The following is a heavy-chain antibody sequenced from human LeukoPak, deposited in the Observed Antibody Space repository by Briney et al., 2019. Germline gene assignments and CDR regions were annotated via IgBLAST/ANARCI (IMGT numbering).Heavy chain of an antibody. Sequence: PSETLSLTCTVSGGSISSYYWSWIRQPPGKGLEWIGYIYYSGSTNYNPSLKSRVTISVDTSKNQSSLKLSSVTAADTAVYYCASIAARPPTYYYYMDVWGKGTTVTVSS. CDR1: GGSISSYY. D-gene: IGHD6-6*01. CDR2: IYYSGST. V-gene: IGHV4-59*01. CDR3: ASIAARPPTYYYYMDV. J-gene: IGHJ6*03.